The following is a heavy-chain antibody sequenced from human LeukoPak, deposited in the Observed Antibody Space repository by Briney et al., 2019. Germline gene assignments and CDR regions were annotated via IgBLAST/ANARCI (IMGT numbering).Heavy chain of an antibody. Sequence: GGSLRLSCAASGFTFTNYWMSWVRQAPGKGLEWLANIKEDGSEKYYVDSVKGRFTISRDNAKNSLYLQMNSLRAEDTAVYYCARDQGWGQGTLVTVSS. CDR3: ARDQG. CDR1: GFTFTNYW. J-gene: IGHJ4*02. CDR2: IKEDGSEK. V-gene: IGHV3-7*01.